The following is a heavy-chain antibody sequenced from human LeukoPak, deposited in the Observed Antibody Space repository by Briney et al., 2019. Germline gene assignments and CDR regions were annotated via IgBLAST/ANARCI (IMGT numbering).Heavy chain of an antibody. CDR2: ISSDSDVT. V-gene: IGHV3-23*01. J-gene: IGHJ4*02. Sequence: GGSLRLSCAASGFTFSDAVMSWVRQAPGKGLEWVSAISSDSDVTYYAASVKGRFTISGDNSKSTAYLQMNSLRAEDAATYYCAKVGYCSSNCFRTHDYWGQGALVTVSS. CDR3: AKVGYCSSNCFRTHDY. D-gene: IGHD2-15*01. CDR1: GFTFSDAV.